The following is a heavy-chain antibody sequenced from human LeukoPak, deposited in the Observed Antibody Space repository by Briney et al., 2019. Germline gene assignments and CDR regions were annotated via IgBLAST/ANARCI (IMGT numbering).Heavy chain of an antibody. CDR2: IKSSSRKI. J-gene: IGHJ6*02. Sequence: GGSLRLSCAASGFDFSDYTMSWARQAPGKGLEWVSSIKSSSRKIYYADSVRGRFTISRDNAKNSLYLHMNSLRAEDTATYHCTRVIRGEDSYFGMDVWGQGTTVTASS. CDR1: GFDFSDYT. V-gene: IGHV3-21*06. D-gene: IGHD3-10*01. CDR3: TRVIRGEDSYFGMDV.